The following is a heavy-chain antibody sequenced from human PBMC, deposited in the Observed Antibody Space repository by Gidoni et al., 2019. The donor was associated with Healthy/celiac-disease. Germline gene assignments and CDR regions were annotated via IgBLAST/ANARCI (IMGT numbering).Heavy chain of an antibody. D-gene: IGHD1-26*01. CDR3: AKGGWDSQNAFDI. V-gene: IGHV3-30*18. CDR1: GFTFSSYG. CDR2: ISYDGSNK. J-gene: IGHJ3*02. Sequence: QVQLVESGGGVVQPGRSLRLSCAASGFTFSSYGMHWVRQAPGKGLEWVAVISYDGSNKYYADSVKGRFTISRDNSKNTLYLQMNSLRAEDTAVYYCAKGGWDSQNAFDIWGQGTMGTVSS.